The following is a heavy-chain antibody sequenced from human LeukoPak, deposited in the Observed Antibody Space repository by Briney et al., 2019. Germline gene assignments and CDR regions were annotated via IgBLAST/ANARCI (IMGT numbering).Heavy chain of an antibody. J-gene: IGHJ5*01. CDR3: AKSLYSSAYMLDS. CDR2: INGGGGNT. D-gene: IGHD3-22*01. CDR1: GFTSNNNA. Sequence: GASLTLSCAASGFTSNNNAMSWLRQAPGKGLEWVSGINGGGGNTNYADSVKGRFTISRDNSKNTLYLQMNSLRADDTAVYYCAKSLYSSAYMLDSWGQGTLVTVSS. V-gene: IGHV3-23*01.